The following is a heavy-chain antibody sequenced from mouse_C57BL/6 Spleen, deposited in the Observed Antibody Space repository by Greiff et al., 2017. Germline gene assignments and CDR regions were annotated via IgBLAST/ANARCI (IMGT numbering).Heavy chain of an antibody. V-gene: IGHV7-1*01. J-gene: IGHJ1*03. CDR1: GFTFSDFY. Sequence: EVQGVESGGGLVQSGRSLRLSCATSGFTFSDFYMEWVRQAPGKGLEWIAASRNKANDYTTEYSASVKGRFIVSRDTSQSILYLQMNALRAEDTAIYYCARGLYGNYRYFDVWGTGTTVTVSS. D-gene: IGHD2-1*01. CDR3: ARGLYGNYRYFDV. CDR2: SRNKANDYTT.